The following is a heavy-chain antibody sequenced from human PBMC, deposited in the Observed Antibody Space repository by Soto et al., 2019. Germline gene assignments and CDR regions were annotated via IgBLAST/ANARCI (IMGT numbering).Heavy chain of an antibody. CDR3: ARGGEREYYYDSSGYSENEYFHH. CDR2: IYYSGST. CDR1: DRSINSNTW. D-gene: IGHD3-22*01. Sequence: SETLSLTCVVSDRSINSNTWWSWFRQPPGKGLEWIGYIYYSGSTYYNPSLKSRVTISVDTSKNQFSVKLSSVTAADTAVYYCARGGEREYYYDSSGYSENEYFHHWGQGTLVTVSS. J-gene: IGHJ1*01. V-gene: IGHV4-30-4*01.